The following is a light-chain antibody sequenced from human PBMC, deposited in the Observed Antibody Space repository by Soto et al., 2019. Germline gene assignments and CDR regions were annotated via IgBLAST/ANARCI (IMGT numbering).Light chain of an antibody. CDR1: QSVRSY. J-gene: IGKJ1*01. V-gene: IGKV3-11*01. Sequence: EIVLTQSPATLSLSLGERATLSCRASQSVRSYLAWYQQRPGQAPRLLIYDASNRATGIPARFSGSGSGTDFTLTISSLEPEDFAVYYCQQRSNWPWTFGQGTKVEIK. CDR3: QQRSNWPWT. CDR2: DAS.